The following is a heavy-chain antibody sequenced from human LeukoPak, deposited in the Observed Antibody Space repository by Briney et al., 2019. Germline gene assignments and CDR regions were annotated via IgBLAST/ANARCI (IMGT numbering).Heavy chain of an antibody. CDR2: IYTSGST. D-gene: IGHD3-10*01. Sequence: SETLSLTCTVSGGSISSGSYYWSWIRQPAGKGLEYIGRIYTSGSTNYNPSLKSRVTISVDTSKNHFSLKLSSVTAADTAVYYCARDQTYSGSGIYTYFDYWGQGILVTVSS. CDR1: GGSISSGSYY. CDR3: ARDQTYSGSGIYTYFDY. V-gene: IGHV4-61*02. J-gene: IGHJ4*02.